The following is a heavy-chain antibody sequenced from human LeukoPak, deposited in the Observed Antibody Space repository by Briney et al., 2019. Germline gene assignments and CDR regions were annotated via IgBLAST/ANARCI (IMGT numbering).Heavy chain of an antibody. V-gene: IGHV5-51*01. CDR2: IYPGDSDT. J-gene: IGHJ4*02. Sequence: GESLKISCKGSGYTFTNYWIGWVRQMPGKGLEWMGIIYPGDSDTRYSPSFRGQVTISAGKSTSTAYLQWSSLKASDTAMYYCARTAGSGYDYPFDYWGQGTLVTVSS. D-gene: IGHD5-12*01. CDR3: ARTAGSGYDYPFDY. CDR1: GYTFTNYW.